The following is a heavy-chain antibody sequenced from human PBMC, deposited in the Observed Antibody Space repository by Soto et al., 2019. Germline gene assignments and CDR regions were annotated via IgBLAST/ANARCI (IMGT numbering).Heavy chain of an antibody. J-gene: IGHJ5*02. CDR1: GFTFSSYG. CDR3: ARETDLNWFDP. CDR2: IWYDGSNK. Sequence: QVQLVESGGGVVQPGRSLRLSCAASGFTFSSYGMHWVRQAPGKGLEWVAVIWYDGSNKYYADSVKGRFTISRDNSKNTLYLQMNSLRAEDTAVYYCARETDLNWFDPWGQGTLVTVSS. V-gene: IGHV3-33*01.